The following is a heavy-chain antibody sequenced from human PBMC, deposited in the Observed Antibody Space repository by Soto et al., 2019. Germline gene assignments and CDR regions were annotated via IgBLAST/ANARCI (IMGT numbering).Heavy chain of an antibody. Sequence: SVKVSCKASGGSFSNYAISWVRQAPGQGLEWMGGITPIFGTANYAQKFQGRVTITADESTSTAYMELSSLRSEDTAVYYCARGWSYDILTGYSYWGQGTLVTVSS. D-gene: IGHD3-9*01. CDR1: GGSFSNYA. CDR3: ARGWSYDILTGYSY. CDR2: ITPIFGTA. J-gene: IGHJ4*02. V-gene: IGHV1-69*13.